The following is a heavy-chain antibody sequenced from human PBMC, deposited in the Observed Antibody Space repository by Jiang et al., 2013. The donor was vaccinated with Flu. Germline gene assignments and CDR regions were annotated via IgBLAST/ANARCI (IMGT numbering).Heavy chain of an antibody. CDR1: GGSISSSTYY. CDR2: IYYSGNT. CDR3: ASPYGYSSSYFGD. J-gene: IGHJ4*02. V-gene: IGHV4-39*07. D-gene: IGHD6-13*01. Sequence: GSGLVKPSETLSLTCTVSGGSISSSTYYWGWIRQPPGKGLEWIGNIYYSGNTYYNPSLKSRVTISVDTSKNQFSLKLSSVTAADTAVYYCASPYGYSSSYFGDWGQGTLVTVSS.